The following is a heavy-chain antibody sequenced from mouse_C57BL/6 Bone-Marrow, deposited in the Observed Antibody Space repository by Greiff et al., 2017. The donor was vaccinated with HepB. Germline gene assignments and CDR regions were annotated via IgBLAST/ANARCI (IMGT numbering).Heavy chain of an antibody. J-gene: IGHJ3*01. D-gene: IGHD2-5*01. Sequence: QVHVKQPGAELVKPGASVKLSCKASGYTFTSYWMHWVKQRPGRGLEWIGRIDPNSGGTKYNEKFKSKATLTVDKPSSTAYMQLSSLTSEDSAVYYCARRSSNYDAWFAYWGQGTLVTVSA. CDR1: GYTFTSYW. CDR3: ARRSSNYDAWFAY. V-gene: IGHV1-72*01. CDR2: IDPNSGGT.